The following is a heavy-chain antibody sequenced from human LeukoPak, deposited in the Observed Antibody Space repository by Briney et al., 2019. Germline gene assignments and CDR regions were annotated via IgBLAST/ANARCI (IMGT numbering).Heavy chain of an antibody. CDR2: IIPIFGTA. D-gene: IGHD3-22*01. V-gene: IGHV1-69*01. CDR1: GGTFSSYA. CDR3: ARDLYYYDSSGYYYYYGMDV. Sequence: ASVKVSCKASGGTFSSYATSWVRQAPGQGLEWMGGIIPIFGTANYAQKFQGRVTITADESTSTAYMELSSLRSEDTAVYYCARDLYYYDSSGYYYYYGMDVWGQGTTVTISS. J-gene: IGHJ6*02.